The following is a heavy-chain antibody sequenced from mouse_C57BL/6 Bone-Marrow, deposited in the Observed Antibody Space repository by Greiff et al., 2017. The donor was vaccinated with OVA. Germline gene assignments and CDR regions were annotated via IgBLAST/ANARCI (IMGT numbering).Heavy chain of an antibody. J-gene: IGHJ2*01. V-gene: IGHV6-3*01. Sequence: EVKLVESGGGLVQPGGSMKLSCVASGFTFSNYWMNWVRQSPEKGLEWVAQIRLKSDNYATHYAESVKGRFTISRDDSKSSVYLQMNNLRAEDTGIYYCTGTVVPYYFDYWGQGTTLTVSS. CDR2: IRLKSDNYAT. CDR3: TGTVVPYYFDY. D-gene: IGHD1-1*01. CDR1: GFTFSNYW.